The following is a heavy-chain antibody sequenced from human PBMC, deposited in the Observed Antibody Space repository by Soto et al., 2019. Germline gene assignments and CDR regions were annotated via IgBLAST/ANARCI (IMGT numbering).Heavy chain of an antibody. D-gene: IGHD2-2*01. Sequence: ASVKVSCKASGYSFTDYYIHWVRQAPGQGLEWMGWISPKSGSANFAQSFQGRVSMTRDTSKNQFSLKLSSVTAADTAVYYCARHIVVVPAAIWMDYYYGMDVRGQGTTVTVSS. V-gene: IGHV1-2*02. CDR2: ISPKSGSA. CDR1: GYSFTDYY. J-gene: IGHJ6*02. CDR3: ARHIVVVPAAIWMDYYYGMDV.